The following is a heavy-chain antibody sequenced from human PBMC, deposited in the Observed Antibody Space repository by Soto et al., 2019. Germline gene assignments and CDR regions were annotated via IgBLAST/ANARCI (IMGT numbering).Heavy chain of an antibody. CDR1: GLNFDDFA. D-gene: IGHD3-3*01. V-gene: IGHV3-9*01. Sequence: LRLSCVGTGLNFDDFAMHWVRQVPGKGLEWVSGITWNSRVLAYADSVKGRFTISRDNARNSLYLQMDSLRDEDTALYYCAKGRYDFWSPYYFDSWGQGTLVTVSS. CDR2: ITWNSRVL. CDR3: AKGRYDFWSPYYFDS. J-gene: IGHJ4*02.